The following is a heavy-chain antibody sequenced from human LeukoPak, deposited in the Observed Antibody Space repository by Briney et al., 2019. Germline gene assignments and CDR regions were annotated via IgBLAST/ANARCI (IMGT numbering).Heavy chain of an antibody. CDR1: GGSFSDYY. Sequence: PSETLSLTCAVYGGSFSDYYWSWVRQSPGKGLEWIGEINHSGSTNYNPSLKSRVTISVDTSKNQFSLKLSSVTAADTAVYYCARGPYCSSTSCHDFDYWGQGTLVTVSS. CDR2: INHSGST. CDR3: ARGPYCSSTSCHDFDY. V-gene: IGHV4-34*01. J-gene: IGHJ4*02. D-gene: IGHD2-2*01.